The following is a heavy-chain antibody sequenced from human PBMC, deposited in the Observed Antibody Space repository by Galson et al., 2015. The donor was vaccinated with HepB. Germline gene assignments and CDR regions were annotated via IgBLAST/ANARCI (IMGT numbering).Heavy chain of an antibody. Sequence: TLSLTCSVSGGSISNPDYYWTWIRQLPGKGLEWIGQIYYTGTTDYNPSLEGRLALSIDTYQNTFSLTLTSLTAADAAVYYCAREGPYFYGLDVWGQGATVTVSS. J-gene: IGHJ6*02. D-gene: IGHD3-9*01. V-gene: IGHV4-31*03. CDR3: AREGPYFYGLDV. CDR1: GGSISNPDYY. CDR2: IYYTGTT.